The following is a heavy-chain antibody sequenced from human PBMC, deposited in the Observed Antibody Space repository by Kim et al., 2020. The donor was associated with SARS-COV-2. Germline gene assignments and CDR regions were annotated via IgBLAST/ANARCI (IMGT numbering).Heavy chain of an antibody. V-gene: IGHV7-4-1*02. CDR3: ATLYSSSWPRWDDYYGMDV. CDR2: INTNTGNP. D-gene: IGHD6-13*01. Sequence: ASVKVSCKASGYTFTSYAMNWVRQAPGQGLEWMGWINTNTGNPTYAQGFTGRFVFSLDTSVSTAYLQISSLKAEDTAVYYCATLYSSSWPRWDDYYGMDVWGQGTTVTVSS. J-gene: IGHJ6*02. CDR1: GYTFTSYA.